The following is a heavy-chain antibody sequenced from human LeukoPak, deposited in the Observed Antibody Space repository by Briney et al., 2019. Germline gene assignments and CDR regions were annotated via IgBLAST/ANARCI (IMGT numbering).Heavy chain of an antibody. V-gene: IGHV3-48*03. CDR3: ARSYGGSYLYYFDY. CDR2: ISSSGSTI. J-gene: IGHJ4*02. CDR1: GFTFSSYE. Sequence: GGSLRLPCAASGFTFSSYEMNWVRQAPGKGLEWVSYISSSGSTIYYADSVKGRFTISRDNAKNSLYLQMNSLRAEDTALYYCARSYGGSYLYYFDYWGQGTLVTVSS. D-gene: IGHD1-26*01.